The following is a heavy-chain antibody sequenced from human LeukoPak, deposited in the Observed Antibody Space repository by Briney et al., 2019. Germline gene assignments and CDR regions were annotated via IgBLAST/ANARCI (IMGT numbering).Heavy chain of an antibody. V-gene: IGHV1-18*01. J-gene: IGHJ4*02. CDR2: INTYNGKT. D-gene: IGHD3-10*01. CDR1: GYTFTSQG. Sequence: ASVKVSCKASGYTFTSQGISWVRQAPGQGLEWMGWINTYNGKTNYAQKFQGRVTITADESTSTAYMELSSLRSEDTAVYYCARGGTPMVRGVTNWGQGTLVTVSS. CDR3: ARGGTPMVRGVTN.